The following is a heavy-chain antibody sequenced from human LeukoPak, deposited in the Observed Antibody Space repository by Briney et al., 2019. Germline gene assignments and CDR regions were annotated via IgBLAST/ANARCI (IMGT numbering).Heavy chain of an antibody. CDR3: ARSIYRFGSFYFDS. Sequence: KTSGTLSLTCSVSGYSMSTTSYYWSWIRQPPGKDLEWIGNIFPNGRTNYNPSLKSRVSISVDTSRSQISLQLTSATAADTAVYYCARSIYRFGSFYFDSWGLGPLVIVSS. J-gene: IGHJ4*02. V-gene: IGHV4-39*01. CDR1: GYSMSTTSYY. CDR2: IFPNGRT. D-gene: IGHD5-18*01.